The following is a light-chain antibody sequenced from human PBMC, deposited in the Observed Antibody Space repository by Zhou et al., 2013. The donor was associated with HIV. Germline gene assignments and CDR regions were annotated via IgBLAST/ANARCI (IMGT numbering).Light chain of an antibody. J-gene: IGKJ5*01. Sequence: DIQMTQSPSSLSASVGDRVTITCQASQDISYYLNWYQQKPGKAPNLLIYDASNLEIGVPSRFGGSGSGTDFTLTLNSLQPDDVATYFCQQYDNLPITFGQGTRLEIK. V-gene: IGKV1-33*01. CDR1: QDISYY. CDR2: DAS. CDR3: QQYDNLPIT.